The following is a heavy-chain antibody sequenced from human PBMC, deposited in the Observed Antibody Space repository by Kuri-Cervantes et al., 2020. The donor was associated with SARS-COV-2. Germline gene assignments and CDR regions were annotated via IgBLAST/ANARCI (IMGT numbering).Heavy chain of an antibody. CDR3: AKDYYDILTGYLGGMDV. Sequence: GESLKISCAASGFTFSSYSMNWVRQAPGKGLEWVSYISSSSSTIYYADSVKGRFTISRDNSKNTLYLQMNSLRAEDTAVYYCAKDYYDILTGYLGGMDVWGKGTTVTVSS. CDR2: ISSSSSTI. J-gene: IGHJ6*04. CDR1: GFTFSSYS. V-gene: IGHV3-48*01. D-gene: IGHD3-9*01.